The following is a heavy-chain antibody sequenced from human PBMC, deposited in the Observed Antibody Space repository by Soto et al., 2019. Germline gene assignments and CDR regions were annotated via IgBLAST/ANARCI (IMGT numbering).Heavy chain of an antibody. D-gene: IGHD5-12*01. CDR1: GYTFTSYG. CDR2: ISGNNGNT. J-gene: IGHJ6*02. CDR3: ARVALLRNSGYDPDYYYGMDV. V-gene: IGHV1-18*01. Sequence: QVQLVQSGAEVKKPGASVKVSCKASGYTFTSYGISWVRQAPGQGLEWMGWISGNNGNTKYAQKVQVRVTMTTDTSTSTGYMELRSLRSDDTAVYYCARVALLRNSGYDPDYYYGMDVWGQGTTVTVSS.